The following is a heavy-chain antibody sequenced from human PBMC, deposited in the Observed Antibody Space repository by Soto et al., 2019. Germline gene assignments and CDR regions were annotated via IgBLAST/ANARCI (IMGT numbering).Heavy chain of an antibody. J-gene: IGHJ4*02. V-gene: IGHV3-23*01. CDR1: GFTFSTYA. CDR2: ISGSGGST. D-gene: IGHD3-22*01. CDR3: AKEDNSGLFDY. Sequence: GGSLRLSCAASGFTFSTYAKSWVRQAPGKGLEWVSSISGSGGSTYYADSVKGRFTISRDNSKNTLYLQMNSLRAEDTAVYYCAKEDNSGLFDYWGQGTQVTVSS.